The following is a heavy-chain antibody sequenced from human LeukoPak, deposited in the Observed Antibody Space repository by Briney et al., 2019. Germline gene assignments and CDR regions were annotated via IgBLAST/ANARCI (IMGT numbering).Heavy chain of an antibody. J-gene: IGHJ6*02. Sequence: SETLSLTCTVSGGSISSYYWSWIRQPPGKGLEWIGYIYYSGSTNYNPSLKSRVTISVDTSKNQFSLKLSSVTAADTAVYYCARYGSGSYLLDYYYYGMDVWGQGTTVTVCS. CDR3: ARYGSGSYLLDYYYYGMDV. V-gene: IGHV4-59*01. D-gene: IGHD3-10*01. CDR2: IYYSGST. CDR1: GGSISSYY.